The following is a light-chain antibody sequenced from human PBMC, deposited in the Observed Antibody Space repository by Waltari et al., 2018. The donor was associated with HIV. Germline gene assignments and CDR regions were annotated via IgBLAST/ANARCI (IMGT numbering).Light chain of an antibody. Sequence: QSALTQPLSVSGSPGQSVTISCTGTSSDVGNYNRVSWYQQPPGSAPKLMIYEVSNRPSGVPRRCSGSKSGNTASLTISGLQAEDEADYYCSSYTSSNTFVVFGGGTKLTVL. V-gene: IGLV2-18*02. CDR3: SSYTSSNTFVV. J-gene: IGLJ2*01. CDR1: SSDVGNYNR. CDR2: EVS.